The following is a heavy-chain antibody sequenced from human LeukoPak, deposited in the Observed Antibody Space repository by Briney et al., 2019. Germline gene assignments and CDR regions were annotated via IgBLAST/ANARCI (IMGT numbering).Heavy chain of an antibody. Sequence: SGTLSLTCTVSGDSINSLDLWSWVRQPPGKGLEWIGEMYLSGTTHSNPSVKSRVTISIDKSKNQFFLNLSSVTAADTAVYYCAGLVGRYSSGLYYYYFDYWGQGTLVTVSS. CDR1: GDSINSLDL. CDR3: AGLVGRYSSGLYYYYFDY. V-gene: IGHV4-4*02. J-gene: IGHJ4*02. CDR2: MYLSGTT. D-gene: IGHD3-22*01.